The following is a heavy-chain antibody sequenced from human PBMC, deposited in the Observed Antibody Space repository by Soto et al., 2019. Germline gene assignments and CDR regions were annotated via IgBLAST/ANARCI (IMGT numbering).Heavy chain of an antibody. J-gene: IGHJ4*02. Sequence: SETLSLTCTVSGGSISSYYWSWIRQPPGKGLEWIGYIYYSESTNYNPSLKSRVTISVDTSKNQFSLKLSSVTAADTAVYYCARGKRWYFDYWGQGTLVTVSS. D-gene: IGHD2-15*01. V-gene: IGHV4-59*01. CDR3: ARGKRWYFDY. CDR1: GGSISSYY. CDR2: IYYSEST.